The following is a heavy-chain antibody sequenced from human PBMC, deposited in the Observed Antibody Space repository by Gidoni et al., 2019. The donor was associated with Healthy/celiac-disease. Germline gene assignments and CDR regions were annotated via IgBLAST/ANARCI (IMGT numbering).Heavy chain of an antibody. J-gene: IGHJ5*02. CDR2: IYYSGST. V-gene: IGHV4-39*07. CDR3: AREHRYCSGGSCYGWFDP. CDR1: GGSISSSSYY. Sequence: QLQLQESGPGLVKPSETLSLTCTVSGGSISSSSYYWGWIRQPPGKGLEWIGSIYYSGSTYYNPSLKRRVTISVDTSKNQFSLKLSSVTAADTAVYYCAREHRYCSGGSCYGWFDPWGQGTLVTVSS. D-gene: IGHD2-15*01.